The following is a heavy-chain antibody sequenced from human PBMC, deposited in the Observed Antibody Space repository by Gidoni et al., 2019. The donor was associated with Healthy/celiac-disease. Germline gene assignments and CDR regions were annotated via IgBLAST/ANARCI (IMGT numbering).Heavy chain of an antibody. Sequence: EVQLLESGGGLVQPGGSLRLSWSAPGFTFSAYDMSLVRQAPGKGLEGVSAISGSGGSTYYADSVKGRFTISRDNSKNTLYLQTNSLRAEDTAVYYCAKAHVAYCSGGSCSYGFAYWGQGTLVTVSS. J-gene: IGHJ4*02. CDR3: AKAHVAYCSGGSCSYGFAY. CDR1: GFTFSAYD. D-gene: IGHD2-15*01. V-gene: IGHV3-23*01. CDR2: ISGSGGST.